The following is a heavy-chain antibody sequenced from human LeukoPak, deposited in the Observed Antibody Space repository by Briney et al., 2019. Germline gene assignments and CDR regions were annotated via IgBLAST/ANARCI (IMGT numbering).Heavy chain of an antibody. Sequence: SETLSLTCTVSGGSISGSSHYWGWIRQPPGKGLEWIGSIYQGRSTHYNFYLRSRVTISVDTSKNQFSLKLSSVTAADTSVYYCARNSSGWSFDLWGRGTLVTVS. CDR2: IYQGRST. J-gene: IGHJ2*01. D-gene: IGHD6-19*01. V-gene: IGHV4-39*01. CDR1: GGSISGSSHY. CDR3: ARNSSGWSFDL.